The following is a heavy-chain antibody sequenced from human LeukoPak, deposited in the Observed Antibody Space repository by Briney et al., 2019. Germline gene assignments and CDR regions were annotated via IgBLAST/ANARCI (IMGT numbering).Heavy chain of an antibody. Sequence: SETVSLTCTVSGDSISSFYWSWIRQPAGKGLEWIGRTYTSGSTNYNPSLKSRVTMSVDTSKNQFSLKLSSVTAADTAVYYCARDVVAAPGTWDYWGQGTLVTVSS. CDR1: GDSISSFY. D-gene: IGHD6-13*01. CDR3: ARDVVAAPGTWDY. V-gene: IGHV4-4*07. J-gene: IGHJ4*02. CDR2: TYTSGST.